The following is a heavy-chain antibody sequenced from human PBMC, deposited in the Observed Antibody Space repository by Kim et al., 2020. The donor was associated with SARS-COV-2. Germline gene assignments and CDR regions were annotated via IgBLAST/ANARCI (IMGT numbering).Heavy chain of an antibody. CDR1: GFSFSNYW. CDR3: ASFGITGTLAW. J-gene: IGHJ4*02. V-gene: IGHV3-7*03. CDR2: TKPDGNDK. D-gene: IGHD1-20*01. Sequence: GGSLRLSCEASGFSFSNYWMSWVRQAPGKGLEWLASTKPDGNDKYYVDSVKGRFTVSRDNAKNSLYLQMNSLRAEDTAVYYCASFGITGTLAWWGQGTLVTVSS.